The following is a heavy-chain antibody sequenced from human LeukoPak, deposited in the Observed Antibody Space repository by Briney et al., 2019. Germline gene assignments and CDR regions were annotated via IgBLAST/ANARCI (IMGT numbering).Heavy chain of an antibody. J-gene: IGHJ4*02. CDR2: FWANGITT. Sequence: GSLRLSCAASGFIFSSYGMHWVRQAPGKGPEWVAAFWANGITTWHADSVKGRFTISRDNAKNSLYLQMHSLRAEDTALYYCAKGSHSSGWYFDYWGQGALVTVSS. CDR1: GFIFSSYG. CDR3: AKGSHSSGWYFDY. V-gene: IGHV3-33*03. D-gene: IGHD6-19*01.